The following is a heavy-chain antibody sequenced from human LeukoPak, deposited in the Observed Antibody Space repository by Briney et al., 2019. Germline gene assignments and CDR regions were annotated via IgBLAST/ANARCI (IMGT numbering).Heavy chain of an antibody. CDR2: IHYFGTT. J-gene: IGHJ6*03. Sequence: PSETLSLTCTVSGGSISSGNFYWGWIRQPPGKGLEWIASIHYFGTTYYNPSLKSRVTVSVDTSKNHFSLKLSSVTAADTAVYYCARGGALWFGELWGWSPGEDYYYYMDVWGKGTTVTVSS. D-gene: IGHD3-10*01. V-gene: IGHV4-39*02. CDR1: GGSISSGNFY. CDR3: ARGGALWFGELWGWSPGEDYYYYMDV.